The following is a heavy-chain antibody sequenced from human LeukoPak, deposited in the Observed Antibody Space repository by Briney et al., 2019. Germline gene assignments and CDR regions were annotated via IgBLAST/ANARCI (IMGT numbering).Heavy chain of an antibody. CDR2: IIPIFGTA. J-gene: IGHJ4*02. CDR3: ARDLQFGNYFDY. D-gene: IGHD3-10*01. CDR1: GGTFSSYA. Sequence: PGSSVKVSCKASGGTFSSYAISWVRQAPGQGLEWTGRIIPIFGTANYAQKFQGRVTITTDESTSTAYMELSSLRSEDTAVYYCARDLQFGNYFDYWGQGTLVTVSS. V-gene: IGHV1-69*05.